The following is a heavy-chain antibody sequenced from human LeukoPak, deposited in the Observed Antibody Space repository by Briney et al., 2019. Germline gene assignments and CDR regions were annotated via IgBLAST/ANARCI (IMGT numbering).Heavy chain of an antibody. CDR3: ARGTQNYYYYGLDV. V-gene: IGHV3-66*01. CDR1: GFTVSSNY. J-gene: IGHJ6*02. CDR2: FYRDGDT. Sequence: GGSLRLSCAASGFTVSSNYMSWVRQAPGEGLEGVSVFYRDGDTFYADSVKGRFTISRDNSKNTLHLQMDSLRAEDTAVYYCARGTQNYYYYGLDVWGQGTTVTVSS.